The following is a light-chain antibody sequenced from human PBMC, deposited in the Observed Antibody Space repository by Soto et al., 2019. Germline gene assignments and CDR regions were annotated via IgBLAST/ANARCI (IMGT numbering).Light chain of an antibody. CDR2: DVS. V-gene: IGLV2-11*01. J-gene: IGLJ1*01. Sequence: QSALTQPRSVSGSPGQSVTISCTGTSSDVNDYKFVSWYQQHPGKAPKLIIFDVSERPSGVPDRFSVSKSGNTASLSISGLQAEDEADYYCCSYEATSSYVFGSETKLPVL. CDR3: CSYEATSSYV. CDR1: SSDVNDYKF.